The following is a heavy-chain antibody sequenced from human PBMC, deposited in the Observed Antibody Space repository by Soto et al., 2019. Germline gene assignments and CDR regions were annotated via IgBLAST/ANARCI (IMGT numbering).Heavy chain of an antibody. J-gene: IGHJ6*02. V-gene: IGHV3-74*01. CDR3: ARERTSKGGMDI. Sequence: GGSLRLSCAVSGFTFSSDWMNWVRQSPGKGLEWVSRIISGGTRATYADFVKGRFTITRDNAKNTLYLQMHSLTADDTAVYYCARERTSKGGMDIWGQGTTVTVSS. CDR1: GFTFSSDW. CDR2: IISGGTRA.